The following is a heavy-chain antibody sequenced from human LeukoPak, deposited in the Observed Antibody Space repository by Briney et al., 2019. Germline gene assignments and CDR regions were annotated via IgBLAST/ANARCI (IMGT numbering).Heavy chain of an antibody. CDR3: AREVAAAGIDY. D-gene: IGHD6-13*01. Sequence: SQTLSLTCTVSGGSISSGSYYWSWIRQPAGKGLEWIGRIYTSGSTNYNPSLKSRVTISVHTSKDQFSLKLSSVTAADTAVYYCAREVAAAGIDYGGQGTLVTVS. J-gene: IGHJ4*02. CDR2: IYTSGST. CDR1: GGSISSGSYY. V-gene: IGHV4-61*02.